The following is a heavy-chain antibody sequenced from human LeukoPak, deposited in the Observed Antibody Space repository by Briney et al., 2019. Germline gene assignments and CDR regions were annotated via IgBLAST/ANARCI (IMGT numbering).Heavy chain of an antibody. CDR3: AKILGESPRWFDP. CDR1: GFTLSRYW. CDR2: MNSDGSST. D-gene: IGHD3-10*01. V-gene: IGHV3-74*01. J-gene: IGHJ5*02. Sequence: GGSLRLSCAASGFTLSRYWMHWVRQAPGKGLVSAAHMNSDGSSTNYADSVKGRFTISRDNAKNMLYLQMNSLRADDTAVYYCAKILGESPRWFDPWGQGTLVTVSS.